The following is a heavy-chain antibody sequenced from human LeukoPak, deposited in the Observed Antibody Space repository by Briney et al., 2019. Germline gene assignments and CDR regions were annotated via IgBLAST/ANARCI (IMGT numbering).Heavy chain of an antibody. D-gene: IGHD5-18*01. CDR1: GYTFTSYY. CDR3: AREGIQLWLRYYYYYMDV. J-gene: IGHJ6*03. V-gene: IGHV1-46*01. Sequence: ASVKVSCKASGYTFTSYYMHWVRQAPGQGLEWMGIINPSGGSTSYAQKFQGRVTMTRDTSTSTVYMELSSLRSEDTAVYYCAREGIQLWLRYYYYYMDVWGKGTTDTVSS. CDR2: INPSGGST.